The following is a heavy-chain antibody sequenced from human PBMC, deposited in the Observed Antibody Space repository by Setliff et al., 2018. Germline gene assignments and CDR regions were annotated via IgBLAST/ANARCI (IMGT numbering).Heavy chain of an antibody. J-gene: IGHJ1*01. Sequence: GESLKISCAASGFTFSSYGMHWVRQAPGKGLEWVAVISYDGSNKYYADSVKGRFTISRDNSKNTLYLQMNSLRAEDTAVYYCARDQQQQLRATFQHWGQGTLVTVSS. CDR2: ISYDGSNK. CDR1: GFTFSSYG. V-gene: IGHV3-30*03. D-gene: IGHD6-13*01. CDR3: ARDQQQQLRATFQH.